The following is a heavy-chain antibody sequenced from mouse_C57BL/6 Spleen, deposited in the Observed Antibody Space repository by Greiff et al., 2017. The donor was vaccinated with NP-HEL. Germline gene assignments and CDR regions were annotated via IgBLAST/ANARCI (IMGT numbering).Heavy chain of an antibody. CDR2: ISSGGSYT. CDR1: GFTFSSYG. J-gene: IGHJ4*01. CDR3: ARLDSLYAMDY. Sequence: EVQLVESGGDLVKPGGSLKLSCAASGFTFSSYGMSWVRQTPDKRLEWVATISSGGSYTYYPDSVKGRFTISRDNAKNTLYLQMSSLKSEDTAMYYCARLDSLYAMDYWGQGTSVTVSS. V-gene: IGHV5-6*01.